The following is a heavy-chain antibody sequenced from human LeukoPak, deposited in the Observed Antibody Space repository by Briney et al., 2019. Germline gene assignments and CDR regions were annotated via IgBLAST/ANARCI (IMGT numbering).Heavy chain of an antibody. CDR1: GGSISSGEYY. CDR2: IYYSGSA. V-gene: IGHV4-30-4*01. Sequence: ESSQTLSLTCTVSGGSISSGEYYWSWIRQPPGKGLEWIGYIYYSGSAYYNPSLKSRVTISVDTSKNQLSLKLSSVTAADTAVYYCARDYYGSGKYYYYGMDVWGKGTTVTVSS. J-gene: IGHJ6*04. CDR3: ARDYYGSGKYYYYGMDV. D-gene: IGHD3-10*01.